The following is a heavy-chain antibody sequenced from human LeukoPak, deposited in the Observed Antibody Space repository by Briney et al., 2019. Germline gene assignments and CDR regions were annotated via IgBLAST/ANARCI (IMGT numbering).Heavy chain of an antibody. D-gene: IGHD1-20*01. CDR3: ARRSITGTTGTHFDY. V-gene: IGHV4-59*08. J-gene: IGHJ4*02. CDR2: IFHSGST. Sequence: PSETLSLTCTVSGGSISSYYWGWIRQPPGKGLEWIGNIFHSGSTYYNPSLRSRVTISIDTSKNQFSLKLSSVTAADTAVYYCARRSITGTTGTHFDYWGQGTLVTVSS. CDR1: GGSISSYY.